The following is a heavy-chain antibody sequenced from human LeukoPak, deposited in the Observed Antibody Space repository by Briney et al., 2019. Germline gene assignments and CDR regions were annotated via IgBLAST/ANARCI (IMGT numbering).Heavy chain of an antibody. V-gene: IGHV1-2*02. CDR3: ARNWGAYYDSSGYYRPYYFDY. D-gene: IGHD3-22*01. J-gene: IGHJ4*02. CDR2: INPNSGGT. CDR1: GYTFTGYY. Sequence: ASVKVSCKASGYTFTGYYMHWVRQAPGQGLEWMGWINPNSGGTNYAQKFQGRVTMTRDTSISTAYMELSRLRSDDTAVYYCARNWGAYYDSSGYYRPYYFDYWGQGTLVTGSS.